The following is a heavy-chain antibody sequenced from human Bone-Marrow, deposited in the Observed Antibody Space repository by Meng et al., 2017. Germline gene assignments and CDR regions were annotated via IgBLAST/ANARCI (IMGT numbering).Heavy chain of an antibody. D-gene: IGHD5-18*01. CDR3: ARGIHYFDN. CDR1: GFTFSDFY. CDR2: ISSGDNHI. J-gene: IGHJ4*02. V-gene: IGHV3-11*01. Sequence: GESLKISCAASGFTFSDFYMSWIRQAPGMGPEWVSSISSGDNHIYYADSVRGRFTISRDNAKNSLYLQMNSLRAEDTAVYYCARGIHYFDNWGQGTLVTVSS.